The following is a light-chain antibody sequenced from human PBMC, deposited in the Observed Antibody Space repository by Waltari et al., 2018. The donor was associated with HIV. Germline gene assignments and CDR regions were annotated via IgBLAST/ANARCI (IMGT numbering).Light chain of an antibody. V-gene: IGLV4-69*01. J-gene: IGLJ3*02. CDR3: QTWGTGIV. CDR1: TEYSHYA. CDR2: VDRDGIH. Sequence: QLVVTQSSSASASLGASVKLTCTLTTEYSHYAIAWHQQQPDKGPRYLMKVDRDGIHTKGDGIPDRFSGSSAGADRFRIISSLQSEDEADYYCQTWGTGIVFGGGTKVTVL.